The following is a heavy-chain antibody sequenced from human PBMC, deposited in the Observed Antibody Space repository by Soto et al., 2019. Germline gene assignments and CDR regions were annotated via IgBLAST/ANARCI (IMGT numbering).Heavy chain of an antibody. CDR1: GFTFRNYA. CDR2: LSGSAGST. V-gene: IGHV3-23*01. J-gene: IGHJ3*02. Sequence: EVQLLESGGGLVQPGGSLTLSCAASGFTFRNYAMSWVRQAPGKGLEWVSGLSGSAGSTSYADYVKGRFTISRDNSKKTLYLQMYSLRDDDTALYYCARKGVVAASHYAFDIWGQGTMVTVSS. D-gene: IGHD2-15*01. CDR3: ARKGVVAASHYAFDI.